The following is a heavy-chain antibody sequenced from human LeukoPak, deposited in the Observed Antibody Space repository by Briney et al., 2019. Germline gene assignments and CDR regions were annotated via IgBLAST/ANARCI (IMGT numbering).Heavy chain of an antibody. CDR3: ARFKQRAIVVVVAATRGLDY. D-gene: IGHD2-15*01. Sequence: SVKVSCKASGGTFSSYAISWVRQAPGQGLEWMGRIIPILGIANYAQKFQGRVTITADKSTSTAYMELSSLRSEDTAVYYCARFKQRAIVVVVAATRGLDYWGQGTLVTVSS. CDR2: IIPILGIA. J-gene: IGHJ4*02. CDR1: GGTFSSYA. V-gene: IGHV1-69*04.